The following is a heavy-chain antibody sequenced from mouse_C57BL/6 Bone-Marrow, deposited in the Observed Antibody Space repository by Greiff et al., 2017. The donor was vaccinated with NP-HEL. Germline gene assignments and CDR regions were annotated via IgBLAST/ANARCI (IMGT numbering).Heavy chain of an antibody. Sequence: QVQLQQPGAELVKPGASVKLSCKASGYTFTSYWMHWVKQRPGQGLEWIGMIHPNSGSTNYNEKFKSKATLTVDKSSSTAYMQLSSLTSEDSAVYYCARDRNDYDPAWFAYWGQGTLVTVSA. CDR2: IHPNSGST. V-gene: IGHV1-64*01. D-gene: IGHD2-4*01. CDR3: ARDRNDYDPAWFAY. CDR1: GYTFTSYW. J-gene: IGHJ3*01.